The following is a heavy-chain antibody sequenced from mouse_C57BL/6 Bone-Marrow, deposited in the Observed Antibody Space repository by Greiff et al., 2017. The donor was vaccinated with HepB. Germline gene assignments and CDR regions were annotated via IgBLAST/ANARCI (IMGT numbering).Heavy chain of an antibody. J-gene: IGHJ4*01. Sequence: EVQLVESGGDLVKPGGSLKLSCAASGFTFSSYGMSWVRQTPDKRLEWVATISSGGSYTYYPDSVKGRFTISRDNAKNTLYLQMSSLKSEDTAMYYCARHDGFLYAMDYWGQGTSVTVSS. CDR2: ISSGGSYT. D-gene: IGHD2-3*01. CDR1: GFTFSSYG. CDR3: ARHDGFLYAMDY. V-gene: IGHV5-6*01.